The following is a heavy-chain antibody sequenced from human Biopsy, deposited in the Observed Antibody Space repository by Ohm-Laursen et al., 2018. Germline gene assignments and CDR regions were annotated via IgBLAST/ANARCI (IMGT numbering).Heavy chain of an antibody. CDR1: GGSFSGYY. CDR3: ARAVDYYDPYYYYGLDV. J-gene: IGHJ6*02. Sequence: SETLSLTCAVYGGSFSGYYWSWIRQPPGKGLEWIGEINHRGSTNYNPSLKSRVTKSVDTSKNQFSLKLRSVTAADTAVYYCARAVDYYDPYYYYGLDVWGQGTTVTVSS. CDR2: INHRGST. V-gene: IGHV4-34*01. D-gene: IGHD3-16*01.